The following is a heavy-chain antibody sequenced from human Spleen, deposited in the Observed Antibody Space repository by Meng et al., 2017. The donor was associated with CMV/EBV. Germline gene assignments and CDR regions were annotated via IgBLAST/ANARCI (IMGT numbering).Heavy chain of an antibody. CDR3: ARDKTAAGVEWGFYQLFGMDV. V-gene: IGHV1-2*02. CDR1: GGTFSSYA. D-gene: IGHD6-13*01. Sequence: ASVKVSCKASGGTFSSYAISWVRQAPGQGPEWMGWINPNSGDTKYAQKFQGRVTMTRDTSINTGYMALSRLRSDDTAVYYCARDKTAAGVEWGFYQLFGMDVWGRGTTVTVSS. CDR2: INPNSGDT. J-gene: IGHJ6*02.